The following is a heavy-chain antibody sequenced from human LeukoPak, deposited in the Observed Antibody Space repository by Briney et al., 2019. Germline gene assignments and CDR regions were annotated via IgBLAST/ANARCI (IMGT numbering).Heavy chain of an antibody. CDR3: AREGGEWELLRTFDY. J-gene: IGHJ4*02. Sequence: PGGSLRLSCAASGFTFSSYSMNWVRQAPGKGLEWVSSISSSSSYIYYADSVKGRFTISRDNAKNSLYLQMNSLRAEDTAVYYCAREGGEWELLRTFDYWGQGTLVTVSS. CDR2: ISSSSSYI. CDR1: GFTFSSYS. D-gene: IGHD1-26*01. V-gene: IGHV3-21*01.